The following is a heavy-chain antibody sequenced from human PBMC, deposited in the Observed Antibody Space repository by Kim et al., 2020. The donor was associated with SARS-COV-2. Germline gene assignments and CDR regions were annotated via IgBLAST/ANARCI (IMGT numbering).Heavy chain of an antibody. CDR1: GYPISSDHY. D-gene: IGHD6-13*01. CDR3: ARIGSGAAAGTFDY. J-gene: IGHJ4*02. Sequence: SETLSLTCTVSGYPISSDHYWGWIRQPPGKGLEWIGSIYHSGSTYYNPSLKSRVTISIDTSKNQFSLKLSSVTAADTALYYCARIGSGAAAGTFDYWGQGTLVTVSS. CDR2: IYHSGST. V-gene: IGHV4-38-2*02.